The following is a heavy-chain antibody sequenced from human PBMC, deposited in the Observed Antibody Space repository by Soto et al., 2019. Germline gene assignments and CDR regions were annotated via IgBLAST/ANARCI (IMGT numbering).Heavy chain of an antibody. D-gene: IGHD2-8*02. CDR1: GLPFSNYA. Sequence: QVQLAESGGGVVQPGRSLRLSCAASGLPFSNYAMHWVRQAPVRGLEWVAVISYEGSNKYYADSVKGRFTVSRDNAKNTLYLQMHSLRAEDSGVYYCARAGTGGHNFYHFGMDVWGPGTTVSGSS. CDR3: ARAGTGGHNFYHFGMDV. V-gene: IGHV3-30*03. CDR2: ISYEGSNK. J-gene: IGHJ6*02.